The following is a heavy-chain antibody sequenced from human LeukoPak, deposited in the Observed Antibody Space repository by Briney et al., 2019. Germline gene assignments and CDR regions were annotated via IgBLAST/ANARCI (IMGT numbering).Heavy chain of an antibody. Sequence: PGGSLRLSCAASGFTFDDYAMHWVRQAPGKGLEWVSLIGGDGGSTYYADSVKGRFTISRDNSKNSLYLQMNSLRTEDTALYYCANLGEMATIPYYSMDVWGQGTTVTVSS. CDR3: ANLGEMATIPYYSMDV. V-gene: IGHV3-43*02. CDR2: IGGDGGST. CDR1: GFTFDDYA. D-gene: IGHD5-24*01. J-gene: IGHJ6*02.